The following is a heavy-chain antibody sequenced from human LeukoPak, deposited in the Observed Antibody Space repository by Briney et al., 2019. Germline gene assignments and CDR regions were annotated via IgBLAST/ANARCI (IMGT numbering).Heavy chain of an antibody. V-gene: IGHV4-31*03. J-gene: IGHJ5*02. CDR3: ARDLGFSWGAGWFDP. CDR2: IYYSGST. D-gene: IGHD3-16*01. Sequence: SQTLSLTCTVSGGSISSGGYYWSWIRQRPGEGLEWIGYIYYSGSTYYNPSLKSRVTISVDTSKNQFSLKLSSVTAADTAVYYCARDLGFSWGAGWFDPWGQGTLVTVSS. CDR1: GGSISSGGYY.